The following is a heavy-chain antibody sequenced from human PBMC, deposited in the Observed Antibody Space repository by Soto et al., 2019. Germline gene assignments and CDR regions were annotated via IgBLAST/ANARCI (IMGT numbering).Heavy chain of an antibody. Sequence: GASVKVSCKTSGGTFSSYSFSWVRQAPGQGLEWMGRIIPMFDITNYAQKFQGRVTITADKSTSTVYLELSSLRSDDTAVYYCARVTAEDAFDIWGQGTMVTVSS. V-gene: IGHV1-69*02. CDR2: IIPMFDIT. CDR3: ARVTAEDAFDI. D-gene: IGHD2-2*01. CDR1: GGTFSSYS. J-gene: IGHJ3*02.